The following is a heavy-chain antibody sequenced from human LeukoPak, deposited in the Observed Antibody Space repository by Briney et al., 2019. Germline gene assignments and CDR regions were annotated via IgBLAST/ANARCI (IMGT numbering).Heavy chain of an antibody. J-gene: IGHJ5*02. D-gene: IGHD5-12*01. V-gene: IGHV4-59*01. Sequence: PSETLSLTCTVSGGSISSYYWSWIRQPPGKGLEWIGYIYYSGSTNYNPSLKSRVTISVDTSKNQFSLKLSSVTAADTAVYYCARAGGGYDLRSAVNWFDPWGQGTLGTVSS. CDR2: IYYSGST. CDR1: GGSISSYY. CDR3: ARAGGGYDLRSAVNWFDP.